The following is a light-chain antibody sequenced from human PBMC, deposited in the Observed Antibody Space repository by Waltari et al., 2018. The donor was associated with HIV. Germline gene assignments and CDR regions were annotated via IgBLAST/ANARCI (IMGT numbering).Light chain of an antibody. CDR1: QGISNY. CDR2: AAS. Sequence: DIQMTQSPSSLPASVGDRVTITCRASQGISNYLNWYQQRVGEAPNLLIFAASTLQSGVPPRFSGSGSGTDFTLTITSLQPEDFATYYCQQSYSTLGTFGQGTKVEI. J-gene: IGKJ1*01. CDR3: QQSYSTLGT. V-gene: IGKV1-39*01.